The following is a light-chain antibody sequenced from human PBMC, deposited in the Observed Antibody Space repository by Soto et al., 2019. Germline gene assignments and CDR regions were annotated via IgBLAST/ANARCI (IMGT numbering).Light chain of an antibody. V-gene: IGKV1-39*01. J-gene: IGKJ2*01. CDR2: AAS. CDR1: QSISSY. Sequence: DIQMTQSPSSLSASVGDRVTITCRASQSISSYLNWYQQKPGKAPKLLIYAASSLQSGVPSRFSGSGSGTDFPLTISSLQPEDFATYYCQQSYGFGQGTKLEIK. CDR3: QQSYG.